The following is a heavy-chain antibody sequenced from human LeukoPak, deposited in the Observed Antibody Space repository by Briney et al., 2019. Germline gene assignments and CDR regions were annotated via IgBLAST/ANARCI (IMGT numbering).Heavy chain of an antibody. CDR3: ATVLVAGTVFDY. V-gene: IGHV1-24*01. Sequence: GASVKVSCKVSGYTLTELSIHWVRQAPGKGREGMGGFDPEDVETIYAHKLQGRVTMTEHTSTDTAYMEVSRLIAENTAVYYCATVLVAGTVFDYWGQGPLVTVSS. CDR1: GYTLTELS. D-gene: IGHD6-19*01. CDR2: FDPEDVET. J-gene: IGHJ4*02.